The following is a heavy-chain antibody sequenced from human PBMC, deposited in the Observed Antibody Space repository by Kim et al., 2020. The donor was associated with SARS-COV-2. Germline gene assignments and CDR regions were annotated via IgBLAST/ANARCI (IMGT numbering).Heavy chain of an antibody. D-gene: IGHD3-10*01. Sequence: ASVKVSCKASGYTFTSYGISWVRQAPGQGLEWMGWISAYNGNTNYAQKLQGRVTMTTDTSTSTAYMELRSLRSDDTAVYYCARDLTLVYYYGAPLDYWGQGTLVTVSS. CDR2: ISAYNGNT. V-gene: IGHV1-18*01. CDR3: ARDLTLVYYYGAPLDY. CDR1: GYTFTSYG. J-gene: IGHJ4*02.